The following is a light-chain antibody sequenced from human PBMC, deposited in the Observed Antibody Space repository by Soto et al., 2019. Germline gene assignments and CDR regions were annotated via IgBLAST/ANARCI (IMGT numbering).Light chain of an antibody. CDR2: GAS. Sequence: EIVMTQSPATLSVSPGERVTLSCRASQSVSSNLAWYQQKPGQSPRLLIYGASTRATGIPARFSGSGSGTEFTLTISSLQPDDFGTYYCQQYYSFTMWTFGQGTKVDIK. CDR1: QSVSSN. V-gene: IGKV3-15*01. J-gene: IGKJ1*01. CDR3: QQYYSFTMWT.